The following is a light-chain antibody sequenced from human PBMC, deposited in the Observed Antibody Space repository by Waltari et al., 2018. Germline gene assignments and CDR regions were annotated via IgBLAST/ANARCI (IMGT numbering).Light chain of an antibody. V-gene: IGKV1-9*01. Sequence: IQLTQSPSSLSASVGDRVTITCRACQAISGYLACYPQKPGKAPKLPIYAASTLQSGVPSRFSGSGSGTDFTLTISSLQPEDFATYYCQQLKSYPITFGQGTRLEIK. J-gene: IGKJ5*01. CDR1: QAISGY. CDR3: QQLKSYPIT. CDR2: AAS.